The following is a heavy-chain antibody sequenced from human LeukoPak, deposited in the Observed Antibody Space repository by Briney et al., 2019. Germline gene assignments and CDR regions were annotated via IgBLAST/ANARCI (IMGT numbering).Heavy chain of an antibody. CDR3: ARAPERWYSYGSYTYYYMDV. D-gene: IGHD5-18*01. J-gene: IGHJ6*03. Sequence: PSETLSLTCTVSGGSISSYYWNWIRQPPGKGLEWIGSISYSGSTNYNLSLESRVTISVDTSKNQISLKLSSVTAADTTVYYCARAPERWYSYGSYTYYYMDVWGKGTAVTVSS. CDR2: ISYSGST. V-gene: IGHV4-59*01. CDR1: GGSISSYY.